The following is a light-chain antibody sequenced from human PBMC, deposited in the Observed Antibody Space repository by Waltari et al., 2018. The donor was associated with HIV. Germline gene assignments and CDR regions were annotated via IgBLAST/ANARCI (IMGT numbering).Light chain of an antibody. CDR3: YTWGVVV. V-gene: IGLV4-69*01. CDR1: SGHSNYA. CDR2: LNSDGSH. J-gene: IGLJ2*01. Sequence: QVVPTQSPSASPSLGAPVNLTCILSSGHSNYAVAWPQKQVEKGPRSLMKLNSDGSHNKGEVIPDSFSGSSSKAERYLPSAHVHSEDESDYFLYTWGVVVFGGGTKVTVL.